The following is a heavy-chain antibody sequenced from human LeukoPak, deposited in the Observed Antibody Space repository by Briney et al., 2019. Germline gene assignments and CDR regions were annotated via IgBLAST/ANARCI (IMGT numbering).Heavy chain of an antibody. CDR3: ARAGSRYDFWSGYFDY. CDR2: IYTSGST. Sequence: SETLSLTCTVSGGSISSGSYYWSWIRQPAGKGLEWIGRIYTSGSTNYNPSLKSRVTISVDTSKNQFSLKLSSVTAADTAVYYCARAGSRYDFWSGYFDYWGQGTLVTVSS. V-gene: IGHV4-61*02. D-gene: IGHD3-3*01. CDR1: GGSISSGSYY. J-gene: IGHJ4*02.